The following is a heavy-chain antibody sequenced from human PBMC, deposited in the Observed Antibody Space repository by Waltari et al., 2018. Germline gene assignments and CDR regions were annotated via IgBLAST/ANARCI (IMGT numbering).Heavy chain of an antibody. CDR3: AKDGYYDFWSGYSDY. V-gene: IGHV3-23*03. D-gene: IGHD3-3*01. Sequence: EVQLLESGGGLVQPGGSLRLSCAASGFTFSSYAMSWVRQAPGKGLEWVSVIYSGGSTYYADSVKGRFTISRDNSKNTLYLQMNSLRAEDTAVYYCAKDGYYDFWSGYSDYWGQGTLVTVSS. CDR1: GFTFSSYA. J-gene: IGHJ4*02. CDR2: IYSGGST.